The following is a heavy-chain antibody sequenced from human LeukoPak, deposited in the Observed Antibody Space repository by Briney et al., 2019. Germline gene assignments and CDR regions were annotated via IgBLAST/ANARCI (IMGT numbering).Heavy chain of an antibody. D-gene: IGHD2-21*02. J-gene: IGHJ3*02. V-gene: IGHV3-15*01. CDR3: TTVWNCGGDCSDAFDI. CDR1: GFSIRNAW. Sequence: GGPLRLSCAASGFSIRNAWMSWVRQAPGKGLEGCGGIKNKTDSGTTDSAAPVTGRFTISRDDSNNTLYLQMNSLKTEDTAVYYCTTVWNCGGDCSDAFDIWGEGTMVSVSS. CDR2: IKNKTDSGTT.